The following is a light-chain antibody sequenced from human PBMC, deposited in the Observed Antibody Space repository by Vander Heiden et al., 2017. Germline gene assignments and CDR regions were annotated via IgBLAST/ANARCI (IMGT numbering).Light chain of an antibody. J-gene: IGLJ2*01. V-gene: IGLV1-40*01. CDR1: SPHIGAGFD. CDR2: GYS. Sequence: QSVFPPPPPGPVARGQPVPLSCPRSSPHIGAGFDVHWYQQLPGTAPKLLISGYSNRPSGVPDRFSASKSGTSASLAISGFQPEDEADYHCHSDDSSLSGARIFGGGTKLSVL. CDR3: HSDDSSLSGARI.